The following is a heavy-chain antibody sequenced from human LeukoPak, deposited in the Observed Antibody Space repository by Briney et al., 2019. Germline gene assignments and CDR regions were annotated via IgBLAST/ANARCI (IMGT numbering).Heavy chain of an antibody. J-gene: IGHJ3*02. Sequence: GESLKISCKGSGYSSTSYWIGWGRQMPGKGLEWMGIIYPGDSDTRYSPSFQGQVTISADKSISTAYLQWSSLKASDTAMYYCARQRYDFWTPDAFDIWGQGTMVTVSS. D-gene: IGHD3-3*01. CDR1: GYSSTSYW. CDR2: IYPGDSDT. V-gene: IGHV5-51*01. CDR3: ARQRYDFWTPDAFDI.